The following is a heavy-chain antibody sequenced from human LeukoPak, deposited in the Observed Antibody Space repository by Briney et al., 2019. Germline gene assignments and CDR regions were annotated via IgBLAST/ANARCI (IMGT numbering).Heavy chain of an antibody. CDR3: TRASPLQSAYDIDY. J-gene: IGHJ4*02. D-gene: IGHD5-12*01. CDR1: GFSFGDYA. V-gene: IGHV3-49*04. CDR2: IRGKVYGGTT. Sequence: PGGSLRLSCTASGFSFGDYAMSWVRQAPGRGLEWVGFIRGKVYGGTTEYAASVKDRFTISRDDSKSIAYLQLNSLKIEDTAIYYCTRASPLQSAYDIDYWGQGTLVTVSS.